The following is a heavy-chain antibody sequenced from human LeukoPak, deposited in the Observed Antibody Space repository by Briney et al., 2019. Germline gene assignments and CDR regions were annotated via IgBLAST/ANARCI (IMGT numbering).Heavy chain of an antibody. CDR1: GGSISSSSYY. D-gene: IGHD2-21*01. CDR3: ARHVLISAHYYYYYMDV. CDR2: IYYSGST. V-gene: IGHV4-39*01. Sequence: SETLSLTCTVSGGSISSSSYYWGWIRQPPGKGLEWIGSIYYSGSTYYNPSLKSRVTISVDTSKNQFSLKLSSVTAADAAVYYCARHVLISAHYYYYYMDVWGKGTTVTISS. J-gene: IGHJ6*03.